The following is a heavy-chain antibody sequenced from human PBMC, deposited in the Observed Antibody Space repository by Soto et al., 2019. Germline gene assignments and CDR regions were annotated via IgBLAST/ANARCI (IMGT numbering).Heavy chain of an antibody. Sequence: SVKVSCKASGGTFSSYAISWVRQAPGQGLEWMGGIIPIFGTANYAQKFQGRVTITADESTSTAYMELSSLRSEDTAVYYCARDEISAAASPYYYYGMDVWGQGTTVTVSS. J-gene: IGHJ6*02. CDR3: ARDEISAAASPYYYYGMDV. V-gene: IGHV1-69*13. CDR2: IIPIFGTA. D-gene: IGHD6-13*01. CDR1: GGTFSSYA.